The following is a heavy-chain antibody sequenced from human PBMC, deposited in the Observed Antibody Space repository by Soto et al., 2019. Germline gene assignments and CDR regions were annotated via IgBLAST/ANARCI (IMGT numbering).Heavy chain of an antibody. D-gene: IGHD2-15*01. CDR3: ARESWGCSGGSCYSYY. Sequence: EVQLVESGGGLIQPGGSLRLSCAASGFTVSSNYMSWVRQAPGKGLEWVSVIYSGGSTYYADSVKGRFTISRDNSKNTLYLQMNSRRAEDTAVYYCARESWGCSGGSCYSYYWGQGTLVTVSS. V-gene: IGHV3-53*01. CDR2: IYSGGST. J-gene: IGHJ4*02. CDR1: GFTVSSNY.